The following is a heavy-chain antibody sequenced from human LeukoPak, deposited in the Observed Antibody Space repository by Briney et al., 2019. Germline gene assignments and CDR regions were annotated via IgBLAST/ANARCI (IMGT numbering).Heavy chain of an antibody. J-gene: IGHJ4*02. D-gene: IGHD5-18*01. CDR2: IMSSGGST. Sequence: GASVKVSCKASGYIFTSYYMHWVRKAPGQGLEWMGIIMSSGGSTSYAQKFQGRVTMTRDMSTSTVYMELSSLRSEDTAVYYCAREELDFRGYSYGYGFWGQGTLVTVSS. CDR3: AREELDFRGYSYGYGF. V-gene: IGHV1-46*01. CDR1: GYIFTSYY.